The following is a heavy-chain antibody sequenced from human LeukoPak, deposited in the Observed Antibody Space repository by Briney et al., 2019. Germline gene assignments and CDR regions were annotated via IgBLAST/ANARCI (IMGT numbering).Heavy chain of an antibody. CDR3: ARVGRELPTDY. CDR2: IIPMFGTA. J-gene: IGHJ4*02. CDR1: GGTFSNYA. Sequence: ASVKVSCKASGGTFSNYAISWVRQAPGQGLEWMGGIIPMFGTANYAQKFQGRLTIIADDSTSTAYMELSSLRSEDTAVYYCARVGRELPTDYWGQGTLVTVSS. D-gene: IGHD1-26*01. V-gene: IGHV1-69*13.